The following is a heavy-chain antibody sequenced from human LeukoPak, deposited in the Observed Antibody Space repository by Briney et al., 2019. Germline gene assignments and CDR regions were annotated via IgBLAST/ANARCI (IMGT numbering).Heavy chain of an antibody. V-gene: IGHV3-21*01. D-gene: IGHD6-19*01. Sequence: GGSLRLSCAASGFTFSSNTMNWVRQAPGEGLEWVASISGSSSNKYYADSVQGRFTISRDNAKNSLYLQMGSLRAEDTAVYYCARPPSTSAWSNSVDDWGQGTLVTVSS. CDR1: GFTFSSNT. CDR2: ISGSSSNK. CDR3: ARPPSTSAWSNSVDD. J-gene: IGHJ4*02.